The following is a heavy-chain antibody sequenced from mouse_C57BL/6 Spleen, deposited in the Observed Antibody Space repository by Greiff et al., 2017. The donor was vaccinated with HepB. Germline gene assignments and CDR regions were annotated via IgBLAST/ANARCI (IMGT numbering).Heavy chain of an antibody. Sequence: EVQGVESGGGLVKPGGSLKLSCAASGFTFSSYAMSWVRQTPEKRLEWVATISDGGSYTYYPDNVKGRFTISRDNDKNNLYLEMSHRKPEATAMYYCAREGAYSNYVYYFDYWGQGTTLTVSS. CDR3: AREGAYSNYVYYFDY. CDR1: GFTFSSYA. V-gene: IGHV5-4*01. D-gene: IGHD2-5*01. CDR2: ISDGGSYT. J-gene: IGHJ2*01.